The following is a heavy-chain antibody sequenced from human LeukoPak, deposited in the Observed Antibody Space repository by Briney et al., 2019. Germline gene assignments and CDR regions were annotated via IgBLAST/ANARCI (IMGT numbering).Heavy chain of an antibody. Sequence: ASVTVSCTISAYSLSYLSIHWVRVAPGEGLEWMGGFESDNNKMVYSQKFQGRVPMTEDTSADTAYMELTSLRSEDTAVYFCATDRVYRSSGRSWGFFDYWGQGTLVIVSS. V-gene: IGHV1-24*01. CDR2: FESDNNKM. D-gene: IGHD6-19*01. CDR1: AYSLSYLS. CDR3: ATDRVYRSSGRSWGFFDY. J-gene: IGHJ4*02.